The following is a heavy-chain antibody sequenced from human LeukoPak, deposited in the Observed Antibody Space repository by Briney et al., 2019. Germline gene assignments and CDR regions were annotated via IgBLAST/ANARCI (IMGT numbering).Heavy chain of an antibody. CDR3: ARGLFGAGKGWFDP. Sequence: SETLSLTCAVYGGSFSGYYWSWIRQPPGKRLEWIGEINHSGSTNYNPSLKSRVTISVDTSKNQFSLKLSSVTAADTAVYYCARGLFGAGKGWFDPWGQGTLVTVSS. CDR2: INHSGST. J-gene: IGHJ5*02. D-gene: IGHD3-16*01. CDR1: GGSFSGYY. V-gene: IGHV4-34*01.